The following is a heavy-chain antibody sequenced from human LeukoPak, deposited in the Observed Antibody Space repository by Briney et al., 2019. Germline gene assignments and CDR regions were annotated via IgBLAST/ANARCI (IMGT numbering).Heavy chain of an antibody. V-gene: IGHV4-34*01. J-gene: IGHJ4*02. CDR3: ARTAPYYYDSSGYYLIVPHYFDY. Sequence: PSETLSLTCAVYGGSFSGYYWSWIRQPPGKGLEWIGEINHSGSTNYNPSLKSRVTISVDTSKNQFSLKLSSVTAADTAVYYCARTAPYYYDSSGYYLIVPHYFDYWGQGTLVTVSS. D-gene: IGHD3-22*01. CDR2: INHSGST. CDR1: GGSFSGYY.